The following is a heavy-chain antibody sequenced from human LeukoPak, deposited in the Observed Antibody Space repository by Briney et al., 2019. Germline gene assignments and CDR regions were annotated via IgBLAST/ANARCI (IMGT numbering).Heavy chain of an antibody. J-gene: IGHJ3*02. CDR3: ARDLTVAAAGHGAFDI. CDR2: IKQDRSDK. Sequence: GGSLRLSCAASGFTFSTYWMSWVRQAPGKGLEGVANIKQDRSDKYYVDSVKGRFTISRDNAKNSLYLQMNSLRAEDTAVYYCARDLTVAAAGHGAFDIWGQGTMVTVSS. D-gene: IGHD6-13*01. V-gene: IGHV3-7*01. CDR1: GFTFSTYW.